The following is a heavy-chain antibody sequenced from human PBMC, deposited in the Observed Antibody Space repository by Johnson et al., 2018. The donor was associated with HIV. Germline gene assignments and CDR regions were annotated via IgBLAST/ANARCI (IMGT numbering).Heavy chain of an antibody. V-gene: IGHV3-74*01. CDR3: TRGPLTVGATIDALDI. J-gene: IGHJ3*02. CDR1: GFTFSSYW. Sequence: VQLVESGGGLCQPGGSLRLSCAASGFTFSSYWMHWVRQAPGKGLVWVSRLNSDGSSTSYAASVKGRFTIARDNAGNTLYCQMNSLRAEDTTVHFCTRGPLTVGATIDALDIWGHGTMVTVSS. CDR2: LNSDGSST. D-gene: IGHD1-26*01.